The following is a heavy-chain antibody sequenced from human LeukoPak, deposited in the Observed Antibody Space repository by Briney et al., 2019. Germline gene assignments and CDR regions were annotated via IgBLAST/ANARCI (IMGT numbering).Heavy chain of an antibody. CDR3: AKDREYGDYGRFDP. CDR2: ISMGNDYI. J-gene: IGHJ5*02. Sequence: GGSLRLSCAASGFTFKSYTMIWVRQAPGKGLEWVSSISMGNDYIHYADSVKGRFTISRDNSKNTLYLQMNSLRAEDTAVYYCAKDREYGDYGRFDPWGQGTLVTVSS. V-gene: IGHV3-23*01. CDR1: GFTFKSYT. D-gene: IGHD4-17*01.